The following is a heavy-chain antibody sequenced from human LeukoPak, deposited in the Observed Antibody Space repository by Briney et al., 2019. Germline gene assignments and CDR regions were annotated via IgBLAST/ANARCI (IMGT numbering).Heavy chain of an antibody. J-gene: IGHJ4*02. V-gene: IGHV1-46*01. CDR1: GYTFTSYY. D-gene: IGHD2-15*01. Sequence: GASVKVSCKASGYTFTSYYMHWVRQAPGQGLEWMGIINPSGGSTSYAQKLQGRVTMTTDTSTSTGYMELRSLRPDDTAVYYCARGDGYCSGGSCMIFDYWGQGTLVTVSS. CDR2: INPSGGST. CDR3: ARGDGYCSGGSCMIFDY.